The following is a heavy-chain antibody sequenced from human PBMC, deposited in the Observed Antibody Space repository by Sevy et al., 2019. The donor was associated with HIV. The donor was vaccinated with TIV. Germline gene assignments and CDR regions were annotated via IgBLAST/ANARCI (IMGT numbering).Heavy chain of an antibody. V-gene: IGHV4-34*01. CDR1: GGSFSGYY. Sequence: SESLSLNCAVYGGSFSGYYWSWIRQPPGKGLVCIGEMNHSGSTNYNPSLKSRVTISVDTSKNQFSLKLSSVTAADTAVYYCARGRYCSSTSCLRHYMDVWGKGTTVTVSS. D-gene: IGHD2-2*01. CDR3: ARGRYCSSTSCLRHYMDV. J-gene: IGHJ6*03. CDR2: MNHSGST.